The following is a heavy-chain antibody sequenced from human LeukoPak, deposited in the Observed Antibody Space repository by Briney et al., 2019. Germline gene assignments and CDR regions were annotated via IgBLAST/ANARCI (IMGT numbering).Heavy chain of an antibody. CDR3: ARAIGPSITMIVVVNAFDI. Sequence: ASVKVSCKASGYTFTSYDINWVRQAIGQGLEWMGWMNPNSGNTGYAQKFQGRVTMTRNTSISTAYMELSSLRSEDTAVYYCARAIGPSITMIVVVNAFDIWGQGTMVTVSS. V-gene: IGHV1-8*01. J-gene: IGHJ3*02. CDR2: MNPNSGNT. CDR1: GYTFTSYD. D-gene: IGHD3-22*01.